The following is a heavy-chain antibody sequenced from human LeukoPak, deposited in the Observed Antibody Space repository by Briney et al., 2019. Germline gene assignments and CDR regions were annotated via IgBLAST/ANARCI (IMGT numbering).Heavy chain of an antibody. V-gene: IGHV3-23*01. J-gene: IGHJ4*02. CDR2: ISNDGGGT. CDR1: GFIFSNYA. Sequence: PGGSLRLSCAASGFIFSNYAMSWVRQAPGKGLEWVSAISNDGGGTTYADFVKGRFSVSRDNSKNTLFLQMNSLRAEDTALYYCAKGSSGYFFDLWGQGTLVTVSS. D-gene: IGHD3-22*01. CDR3: AKGSSGYFFDL.